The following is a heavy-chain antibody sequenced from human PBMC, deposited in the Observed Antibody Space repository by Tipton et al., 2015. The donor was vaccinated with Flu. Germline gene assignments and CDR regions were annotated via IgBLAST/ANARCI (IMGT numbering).Heavy chain of an antibody. Sequence: TLSLTCTVSGGSVSSSDFYWGWVRQPPGKGPEWIGSIFHSGTTYYDLSLQSRVTISLDTSKNQFPLKMKPVTVADTAVYYCTRQVEAATRSSSWGQGTLVTVSS. J-gene: IGHJ4*02. D-gene: IGHD2-15*01. V-gene: IGHV4-39*06. CDR1: GGSVSSSDFY. CDR3: TRQVEAATRSSS. CDR2: IFHSGTT.